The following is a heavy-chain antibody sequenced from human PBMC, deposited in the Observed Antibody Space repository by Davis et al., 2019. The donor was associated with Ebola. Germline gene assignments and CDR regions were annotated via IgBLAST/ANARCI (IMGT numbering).Heavy chain of an antibody. Sequence: SETLSLTCAVYGGSFSGYYWSWIRQPPGKGLEWIGEINHSGSTNYNPSLKSRVTISVDTSKNLFSLRLSSVTAADTAVYYCTRSGSYRLNFDFWGQGTLVTVSS. CDR1: GGSFSGYY. CDR3: TRSGSYRLNFDF. V-gene: IGHV4-34*01. CDR2: INHSGST. J-gene: IGHJ4*02. D-gene: IGHD1-26*01.